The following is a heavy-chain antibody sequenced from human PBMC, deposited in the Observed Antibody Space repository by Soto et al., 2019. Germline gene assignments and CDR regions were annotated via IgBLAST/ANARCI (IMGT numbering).Heavy chain of an antibody. Sequence: QVQLVQSGAEVKKPGASVKVSCKASGYTFTGYYIHWVRQAPGQGLEWMGWIGPNSGGTNYAQKFQGRVTMTSDTSTAYQDLSRLTSDDTAAYYCAREVGGGRQYYFDYWGQGTLVTVSS. V-gene: IGHV1-2*02. J-gene: IGHJ4*02. D-gene: IGHD3-16*01. CDR3: AREVGGGRQYYFDY. CDR2: IGPNSGGT. CDR1: GYTFTGYY.